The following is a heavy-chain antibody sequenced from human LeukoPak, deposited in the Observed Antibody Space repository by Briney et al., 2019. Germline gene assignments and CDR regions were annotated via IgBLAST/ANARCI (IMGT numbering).Heavy chain of an antibody. CDR1: GLTFSTYG. J-gene: IGHJ4*02. CDR3: VARSSWYY. Sequence: HPGRSLRLSCAGSGLTFSTYGMHWVREAPGKGLEWRAVISYDASNKYYADSVKGRFTISRDNSKNTVYLQMNSLRGEDTAVYYCVARSSWYYWGQGTLVSVSS. CDR2: ISYDASNK. V-gene: IGHV3-30*03. D-gene: IGHD6-13*01.